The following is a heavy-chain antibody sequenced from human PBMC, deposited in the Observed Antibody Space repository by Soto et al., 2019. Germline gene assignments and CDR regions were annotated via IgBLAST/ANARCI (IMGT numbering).Heavy chain of an antibody. CDR1: GFTFSSYA. D-gene: IGHD6-6*01. J-gene: IGHJ4*02. CDR2: ISYDGSNK. CDR3: ARDVSARLFDSAYFDY. V-gene: IGHV3-30-3*01. Sequence: GGSLRLSCAASGFTFSSYAMHWVRQAPGKGLEWVAVISYDGSNKYYADSVKGRFTISRDNSKNTLYLQMNSLRAEDTAVYYCARDVSARLFDSAYFDYWGQGTLVTVSS.